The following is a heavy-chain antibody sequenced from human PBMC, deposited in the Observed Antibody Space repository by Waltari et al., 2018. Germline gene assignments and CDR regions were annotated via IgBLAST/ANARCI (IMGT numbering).Heavy chain of an antibody. Sequence: EVQLVESGGGLVKPGGSLRLSCAASGFTFSSYSMNWVRQAPGKGLEWVSSISSSSSYIYYADSVKGRFTISRDNAKNSLYLQMNSLRAEDTAVYYCASFWAGSPGNYWGQGTLVTVSS. J-gene: IGHJ4*02. CDR2: ISSSSSYI. D-gene: IGHD3-3*01. V-gene: IGHV3-21*01. CDR3: ASFWAGSPGNY. CDR1: GFTFSSYS.